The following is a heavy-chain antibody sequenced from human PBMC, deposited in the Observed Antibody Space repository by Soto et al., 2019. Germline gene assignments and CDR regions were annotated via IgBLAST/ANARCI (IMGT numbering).Heavy chain of an antibody. CDR2: SNHSGST. V-gene: IGHV4-34*01. Sequence: QVQLQQWGPGLLKPSETLSLACSVYGGSFSGYYWSWIRQPPGKGLEWMAESNHSGSTNYNPSLKGRVTISVDTSKNQLSLKLTSVTAGDTAVYYCARTKRGYDSFAYSSYYYGMDVWGPGTTVTVTS. CDR3: ARTKRGYDSFAYSSYYYGMDV. J-gene: IGHJ6*02. D-gene: IGHD3-22*01. CDR1: GGSFSGYY.